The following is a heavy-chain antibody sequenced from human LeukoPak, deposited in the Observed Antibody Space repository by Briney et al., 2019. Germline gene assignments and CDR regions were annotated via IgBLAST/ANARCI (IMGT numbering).Heavy chain of an antibody. V-gene: IGHV4-59*01. CDR1: GVSLSSYY. CDR2: IYYSGST. D-gene: IGHD3-10*01. CDR3: ARHYGERYYYYGMDV. J-gene: IGHJ6*02. Sequence: SETLSLTCNVSGVSLSSYYWSWVRQPPGKGLEWVGYIYYSGSTNYNPSLKSRVTISVDSSKNQFSLKLSSVTAADTAVYYCARHYGERYYYYGMDVWGQGTTVTVSS.